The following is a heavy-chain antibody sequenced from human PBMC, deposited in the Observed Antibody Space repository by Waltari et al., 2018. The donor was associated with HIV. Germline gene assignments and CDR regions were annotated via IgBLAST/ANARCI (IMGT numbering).Heavy chain of an antibody. D-gene: IGHD1-26*01. Sequence: QVQLVQSGAEVKKPGSSVKVSCKASGGTFSSYAISWVRQAPGQGLEWMGGIIPIFGTANYAQKFQGRVTITADESTSTAYMELSSLRSEDTAVYYCATPVVGVGATPTYYYGMDVWGQGTTVTVSS. CDR2: IIPIFGTA. CDR3: ATPVVGVGATPTYYYGMDV. V-gene: IGHV1-69*01. J-gene: IGHJ6*02. CDR1: GGTFSSYA.